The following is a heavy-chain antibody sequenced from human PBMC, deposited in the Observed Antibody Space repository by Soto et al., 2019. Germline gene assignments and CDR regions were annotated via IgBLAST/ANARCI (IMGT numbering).Heavy chain of an antibody. J-gene: IGHJ4*02. CDR1: GYTFTGYY. CDR3: ARDGRQWLVHGSFDY. V-gene: IGHV1-2*02. D-gene: IGHD6-19*01. CDR2: INPNSGGT. Sequence: QVPLVQSGAEVKKPGASVKVSCKASGYTFTGYYMHWVRQAPGQGLEWMGWINPNSGGTNYAQKLQGRVTMTTDTSTSTAYMELRSLRSDDTAVYYCARDGRQWLVHGSFDYWGQGTLVTVSS.